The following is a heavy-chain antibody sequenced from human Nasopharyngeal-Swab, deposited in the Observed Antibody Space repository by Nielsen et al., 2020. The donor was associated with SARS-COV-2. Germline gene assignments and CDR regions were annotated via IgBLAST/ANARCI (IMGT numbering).Heavy chain of an antibody. CDR2: INPSGGST. J-gene: IGHJ6*02. D-gene: IGHD3-3*01. CDR1: GYTFTSYY. CDR3: ARDHAGTIFGVVIMNYGMDV. V-gene: IGHV1-46*01. Sequence: ASVKVSCKASGYTFTSYYMHWVRQAPGQGLEWMGIINPSGGSTSYVQKFQGRVIMTRDTSTSTVYMELSSLRSEDTAVYYCARDHAGTIFGVVIMNYGMDVWGQGTTVTVSS.